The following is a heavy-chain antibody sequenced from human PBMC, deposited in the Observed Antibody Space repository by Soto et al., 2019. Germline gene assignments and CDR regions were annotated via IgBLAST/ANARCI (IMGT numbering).Heavy chain of an antibody. Sequence: QVQLVESGGGVVQPGRSLRLSCAASGFTFSTYSMHWVRQAPGKGLEWMIFVSYDGNFKYYADSVKGRFTISRDNSKNKLYLQMNRLRPEDTAVYYCAKDPCNRSPEMGPGTRGFDYWGQGTLVTVSS. CDR1: GFTFSTYS. J-gene: IGHJ4*02. CDR2: VSYDGNFK. CDR3: AKDPCNRSPEMGPGTRGFDY. D-gene: IGHD1-1*01. V-gene: IGHV3-30*18.